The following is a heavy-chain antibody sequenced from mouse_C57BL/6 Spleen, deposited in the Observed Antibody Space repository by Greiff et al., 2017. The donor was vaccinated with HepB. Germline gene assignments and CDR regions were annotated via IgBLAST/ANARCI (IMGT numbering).Heavy chain of an antibody. D-gene: IGHD2-1*01. CDR3: ARIYYDYVAMDY. Sequence: QVQLKQSGPELVKPGASVKISCKASGYAFSSSWMNWVKQRPGKGLEWIGRIYPGDGDTNYNGKFKGKATLTADKSSSTAYMQLSSLTSEDSAVYFCARIYYDYVAMDYWGQGTSVTVSS. J-gene: IGHJ4*01. CDR2: IYPGDGDT. V-gene: IGHV1-82*01. CDR1: GYAFSSSW.